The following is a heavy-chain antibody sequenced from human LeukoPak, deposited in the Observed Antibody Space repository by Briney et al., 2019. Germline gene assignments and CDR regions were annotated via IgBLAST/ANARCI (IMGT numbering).Heavy chain of an antibody. J-gene: IGHJ5*02. D-gene: IGHD4/OR15-4a*01. Sequence: SETLSLTCAVYGGSFSGYYWSWIRQPPGKGLEWIGEINHSGSTNYNPSLKSRVTISVDTSKNQFSLKLSSVTAADTAVYHCARLTDPWGQGTLVTVSS. CDR1: GGSFSGYY. CDR3: ARLTDP. V-gene: IGHV4-34*01. CDR2: INHSGST.